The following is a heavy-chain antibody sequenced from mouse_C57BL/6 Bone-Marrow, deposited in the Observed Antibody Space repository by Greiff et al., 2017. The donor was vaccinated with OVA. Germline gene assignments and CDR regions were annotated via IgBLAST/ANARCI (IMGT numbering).Heavy chain of an antibody. CDR3: ARATVVAPYWYFDV. D-gene: IGHD1-1*01. Sequence: QVQLKQPGAELVMPGASVKLSCKASGYTFTSYWMHWVKQRPGQGLEWIGEIDPSDSYTNYNQKFKGKSTLTVDKSSSTAYMQLSSLTSEDSAVYYCARATVVAPYWYFDVWGTGTTVTVSS. CDR2: IDPSDSYT. CDR1: GYTFTSYW. J-gene: IGHJ1*03. V-gene: IGHV1-69*01.